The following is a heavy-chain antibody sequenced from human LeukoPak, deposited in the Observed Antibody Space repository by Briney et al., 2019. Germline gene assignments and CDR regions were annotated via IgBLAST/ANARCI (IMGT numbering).Heavy chain of an antibody. CDR3: AKYVSGI. V-gene: IGHV3-23*01. CDR2: IRGRGGST. D-gene: IGHD2-8*01. Sequence: SLGLFCAASGFTLSSYAKRWVREPPGKGLEWVSAIRGRGGSTYYADSVKGRFTISRDNSKNTLHLQMNSLRAEDTAVYYCAKYVSGIWGQGTMVTVSS. CDR1: GFTLSSYA. J-gene: IGHJ3*02.